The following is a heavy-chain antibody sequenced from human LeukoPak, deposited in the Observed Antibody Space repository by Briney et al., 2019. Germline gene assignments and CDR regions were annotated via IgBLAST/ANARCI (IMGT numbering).Heavy chain of an antibody. V-gene: IGHV1-69*06. CDR1: GGTFSSYA. J-gene: IGHJ6*03. D-gene: IGHD3-3*01. CDR2: IIPTFGTA. CDR3: ARDGELRFLEWPYLATPFSMDV. Sequence: GASVKVSCKASGGTFSSYAISWVRQAPGQGLEWMGGIIPTFGTANYAQKFQGRVTITADKSTSTAYMELSSLRSEDTAVYYCARDGELRFLEWPYLATPFSMDVWGKGTTVTVSS.